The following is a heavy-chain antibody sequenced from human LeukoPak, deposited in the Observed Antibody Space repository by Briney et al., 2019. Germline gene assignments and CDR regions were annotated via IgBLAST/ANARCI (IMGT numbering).Heavy chain of an antibody. CDR2: IRYDGSNK. Sequence: HSGGSLRLSCAASGFTFSSYSMNWVRQAPGKGLEWVAFIRYDGSNKYYADSVKGRFTISRDNSKNTLYLQMNSLRAEDTAVYYCAKVLYGSGSYLAFDYWGQGTLVTVSS. CDR3: AKVLYGSGSYLAFDY. V-gene: IGHV3-30*02. D-gene: IGHD3-10*01. J-gene: IGHJ4*02. CDR1: GFTFSSYS.